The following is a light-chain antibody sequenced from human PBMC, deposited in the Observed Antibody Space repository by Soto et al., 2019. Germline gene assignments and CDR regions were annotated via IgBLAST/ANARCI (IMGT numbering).Light chain of an antibody. J-gene: IGLJ1*01. Sequence: QLVLTQPASVSGSPGQSITISCTGTSSDVGDYNYVSWYQHHPGQAPKLLIYEVNNRPSGVSNRFSGSKSGNTASLTISGLQAEDESDYYCSSFRAGNTYVFGTGTKVTVL. CDR3: SSFRAGNTYV. CDR2: EVN. V-gene: IGLV2-14*01. CDR1: SSDVGDYNY.